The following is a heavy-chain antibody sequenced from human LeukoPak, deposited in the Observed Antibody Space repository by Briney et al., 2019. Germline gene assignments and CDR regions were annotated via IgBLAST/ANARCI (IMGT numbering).Heavy chain of an antibody. CDR3: AKAGPIAAAGTNDAFDI. J-gene: IGHJ3*02. V-gene: IGHV3-21*04. CDR2: ISSSSSYI. CDR1: GFTFSSYR. Sequence: GGSLRLSCAASGFTFSSYRMNWVRQAPGKGLEWVSSISSSSSYIYYAHSVKGRFTISRDNAKNSLYLQMNSLRAEDTAVYYCAKAGPIAAAGTNDAFDIWGQGTMVTVSS. D-gene: IGHD6-13*01.